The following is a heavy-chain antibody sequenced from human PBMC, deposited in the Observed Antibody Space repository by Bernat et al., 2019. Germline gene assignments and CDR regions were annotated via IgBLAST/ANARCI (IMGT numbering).Heavy chain of an antibody. CDR1: GGSISSYY. V-gene: IGHV4-59*01. J-gene: IGHJ5*02. CDR3: ARDPAAGTKNWFHP. Sequence: QVQLQESGPGLVKPSETLSLTCTVSGGSISSYYWSWIRQPPGKGLEWIGYIYYSGSTNYNPSLKSRVTISVDTSKNQFSLKLSSVTAADTAVYYCARDPAAGTKNWFHPWGQGTLVTVSS. CDR2: IYYSGST. D-gene: IGHD6-13*01.